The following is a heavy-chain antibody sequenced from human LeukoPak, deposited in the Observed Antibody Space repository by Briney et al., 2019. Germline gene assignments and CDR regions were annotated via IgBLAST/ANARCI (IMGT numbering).Heavy chain of an antibody. CDR2: IIPILGIA. CDR3: ATLRGYYYDSSGYYPPFDY. D-gene: IGHD3-22*01. CDR1: GGTFSSYT. V-gene: IGHV1-69*02. Sequence: SVKVSCKASGGTFSSYTISWVRQAPGQGLEWMGRIIPILGIANYAQKFQGRVTITADKSTSTAYMELSSLRSEDTAVYYCATLRGYYYDSSGYYPPFDYWGREPWSPSPQ. J-gene: IGHJ4*02.